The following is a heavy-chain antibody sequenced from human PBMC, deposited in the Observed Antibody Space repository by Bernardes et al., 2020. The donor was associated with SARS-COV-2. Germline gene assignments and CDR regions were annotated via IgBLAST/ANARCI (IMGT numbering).Heavy chain of an antibody. V-gene: IGHV3-48*03. D-gene: IGHD1-26*01. Sequence: GGSLRLSCAASGFTFSSYEMNWVRQAPGKGLEWVSYISSSGSTIYYADSVKGRFIISRDNAKNSLYLQMNSLRAEDTAVYYCARDLMRLSFPYSSYYYGMAVWGQGTTVTVSS. CDR3: ARDLMRLSFPYSSYYYGMAV. CDR2: ISSSGSTI. CDR1: GFTFSSYE. J-gene: IGHJ6*02.